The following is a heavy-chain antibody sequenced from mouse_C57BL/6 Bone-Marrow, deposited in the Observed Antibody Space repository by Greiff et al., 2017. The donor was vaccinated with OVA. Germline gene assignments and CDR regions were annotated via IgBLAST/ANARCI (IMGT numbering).Heavy chain of an antibody. CDR1: GYAFSSYW. CDR3: ARDYYGSSYDYAMDD. J-gene: IGHJ4*01. CDR2: IYPGDGDT. V-gene: IGHV1-80*01. D-gene: IGHD1-1*01. Sequence: VQLQQSGAELVKPGASVKISCKASGYAFSSYWMNWVKQRPGKGLEWIGQIYPGDGDTNYNGKFKGKATLTADKSSSTAYMQLSSLTSEDSAVYVCARDYYGSSYDYAMDDWGQGTSVTVSS.